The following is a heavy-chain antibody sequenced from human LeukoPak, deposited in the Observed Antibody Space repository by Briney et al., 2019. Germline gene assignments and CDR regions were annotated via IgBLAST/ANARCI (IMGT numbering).Heavy chain of an antibody. CDR3: ARDGSARYYFDY. CDR2: IYYSGST. J-gene: IGHJ4*02. Sequence: PSETLSLTCTVSGGSISTYYWNCIRQPPGKGLEWIGYIYYSGSTNYNPSLKSRVTISVDTSKNQFSLKLSSVTAADTAMYYCARDGSARYYFDYWGQGTLVTVSS. CDR1: GGSISTYY. V-gene: IGHV4-59*01.